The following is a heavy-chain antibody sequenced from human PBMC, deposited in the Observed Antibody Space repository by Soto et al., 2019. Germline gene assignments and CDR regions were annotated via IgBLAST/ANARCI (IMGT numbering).Heavy chain of an antibody. J-gene: IGHJ5*02. V-gene: IGHV4-39*01. CDR2: IYYSGST. Sequence: GTLSLTCTVSGGSISSSSYYWGWIRQPPGKGLEWIGSIYYSGSTYYNPSLKSRVTISVDTSKNQFSLKLSSVTAADTAVYYCARHLSLSAHYRFLPWGQASLVTVSS. D-gene: IGHD3-16*02. CDR3: ARHLSLSAHYRFLP. CDR1: GGSISSSSYY.